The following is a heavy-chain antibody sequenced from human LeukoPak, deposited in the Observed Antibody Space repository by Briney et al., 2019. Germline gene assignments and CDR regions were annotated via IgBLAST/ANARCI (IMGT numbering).Heavy chain of an antibody. CDR2: ISSSSSYI. D-gene: IGHD3-3*01. J-gene: IGHJ4*02. CDR3: ARDLRFLEWLSPFDY. CDR1: GFTFSSYS. Sequence: PGGSLRLSCAASGFTFSSYSMNWVRQAPGKGLEWVSSISSSSSYIYYADSVKGRFTISRDNAKNSLYLQMNSLRAEDTAVYYCARDLRFLEWLSPFDYWGQGTLVTVSS. V-gene: IGHV3-21*01.